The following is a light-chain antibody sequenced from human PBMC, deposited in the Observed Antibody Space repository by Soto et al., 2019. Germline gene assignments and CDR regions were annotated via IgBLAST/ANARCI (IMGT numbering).Light chain of an antibody. CDR1: QSVSSSY. V-gene: IGKV3-20*01. CDR2: GAS. CDR3: QQYNNWPPWT. Sequence: IVLTQSPGTLSLSPGERSTLSCSASQSVSSSYLAWYQQKPGQAPRLLIYGASSRATGIPDRFSGSGSGTDFTLTISRLEPEDFAVYYCQQYNNWPPWTFGQGTKVDIK. J-gene: IGKJ1*01.